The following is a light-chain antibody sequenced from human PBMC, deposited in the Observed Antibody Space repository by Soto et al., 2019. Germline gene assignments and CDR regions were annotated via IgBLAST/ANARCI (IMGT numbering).Light chain of an antibody. V-gene: IGLV3-21*04. J-gene: IGLJ2*01. CDR2: SDT. CDR1: TIGSKG. CDR3: QVWDSGSAHVV. Sequence: SYELTQPPSVSVAPGKTASISCGGTTIGSKGAHWNRQKPGQAPGLVINSDTDLPPVIPERFSGSTPANLATLTISRVEAGDEADYYCQVWDSGSAHVVFGGGTKVTVL.